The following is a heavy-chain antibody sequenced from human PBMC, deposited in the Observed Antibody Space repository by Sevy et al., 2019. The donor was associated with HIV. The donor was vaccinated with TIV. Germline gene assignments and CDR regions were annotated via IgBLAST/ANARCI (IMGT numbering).Heavy chain of an antibody. Sequence: GGSLRLSCEASGFSFSSYGMYWVRQAPGKGLEWVATIWYDGSNKYYGDSVKGRFTISRDNSKNTLYLQMNSLRAEDTAVYYCARTETTVTTYYYGMDVWGQGTTVTVSS. J-gene: IGHJ6*02. CDR1: GFSFSSYG. V-gene: IGHV3-33*07. D-gene: IGHD4-4*01. CDR3: ARTETTVTTYYYGMDV. CDR2: IWYDGSNK.